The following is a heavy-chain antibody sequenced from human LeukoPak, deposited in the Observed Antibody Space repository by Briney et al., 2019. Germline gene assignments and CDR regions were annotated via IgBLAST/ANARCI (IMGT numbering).Heavy chain of an antibody. CDR2: INPSSGGT. CDR3: ASTYSSSWGTDFDY. J-gene: IGHJ4*02. Sequence: ASVKVSCKASGYTFTGYYMHWVRQAPGQGLEWMGWINPSSGGTNYAQKFQGRVTMTRDTSISTAYMELSRLRSDDTAVYYCASTYSSSWGTDFDYWGQGTLVTVSS. D-gene: IGHD6-13*01. V-gene: IGHV1-2*02. CDR1: GYTFTGYY.